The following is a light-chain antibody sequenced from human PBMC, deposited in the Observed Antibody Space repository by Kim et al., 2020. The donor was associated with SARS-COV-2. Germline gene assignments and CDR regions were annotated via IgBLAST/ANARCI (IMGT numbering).Light chain of an antibody. CDR2: QER. V-gene: IGLV3-1*01. J-gene: IGLJ2*01. CDR3: QGWDSSTGV. CDR1: KLGVKY. Sequence: GTPGRTASSTSSVDKLGVKYYCWYQRQPGQSPVLVIYQERKRPSGIPERFSGSNSGNTATLSVGGTQAMDEADYYCQGWDSSTGVFGGGTQLTVL.